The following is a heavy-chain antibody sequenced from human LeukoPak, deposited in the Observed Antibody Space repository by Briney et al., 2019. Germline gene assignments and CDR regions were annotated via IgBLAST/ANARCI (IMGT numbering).Heavy chain of an antibody. Sequence: GGSLRLSCAASGFTFSPYEMNWVRQAPGKGLEWISYIRGFDSTIYYADSVKGRFTISRDNAKNSLYLQMNSLRAEDTAVYYCARRAGAYSHPYDYWGQGTLVTVSS. CDR3: ARRAGAYSHPYDY. D-gene: IGHD4/OR15-4a*01. V-gene: IGHV3-48*03. J-gene: IGHJ4*02. CDR1: GFTFSPYE. CDR2: IRGFDSTI.